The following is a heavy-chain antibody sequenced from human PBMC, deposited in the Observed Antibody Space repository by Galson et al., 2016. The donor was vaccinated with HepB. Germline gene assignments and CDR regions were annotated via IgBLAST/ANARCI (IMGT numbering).Heavy chain of an antibody. CDR3: ATPITGYGSSWYGSFDY. CDR1: GFTVSSNY. J-gene: IGHJ4*02. CDR2: IYSGGST. V-gene: IGHV3-53*01. Sequence: SLRLSCAASGFTVSSNYMSWVRQAPGKGLEWVSVIYSGGSTYYADSVKGRFTISRDNSKNTLYLQMNSLRAEDTAVYYCATPITGYGSSWYGSFDYWGQGTLVTVSS. D-gene: IGHD6-13*01.